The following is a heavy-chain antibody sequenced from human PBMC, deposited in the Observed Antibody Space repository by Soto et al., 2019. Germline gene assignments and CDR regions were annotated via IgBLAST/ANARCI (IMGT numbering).Heavy chain of an antibody. D-gene: IGHD6-19*01. V-gene: IGHV3-72*01. J-gene: IGHJ6*02. CDR1: GLIFSDYH. CDR2: IRRKANSYTT. Sequence: EVQLVESGGGLVQPGGSLRLSCAASGLIFSDYHMDWVRQAPGKGLEWVGRIRRKANSYTTEYAASVKGRFTISRDDSKTSLYLPMNGLKTADTDVYYCAMLGGWSGGSNDMDVWGQGTMVTVSS. CDR3: AMLGGWSGGSNDMDV.